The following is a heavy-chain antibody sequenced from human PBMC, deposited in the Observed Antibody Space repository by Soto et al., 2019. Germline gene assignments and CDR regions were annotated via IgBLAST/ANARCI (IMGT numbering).Heavy chain of an antibody. D-gene: IGHD3-3*01. V-gene: IGHV3-48*02. CDR2: ISSSSSTI. CDR1: GFTFSSYS. CDR3: ARSDELRFLEWLLWD. Sequence: GGSLRLSCAASGFTFSSYSMNWVRQAPGKGLEWVSYISSSSSTIYYADSVKGRFTISRDNAKNSLYLQMNSLRDEDTAVYYCARSDELRFLEWLLWDWGQGTLVTVSS. J-gene: IGHJ4*02.